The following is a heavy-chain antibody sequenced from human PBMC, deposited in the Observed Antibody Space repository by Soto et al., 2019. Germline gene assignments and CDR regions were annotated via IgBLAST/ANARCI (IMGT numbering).Heavy chain of an antibody. J-gene: IGHJ5*02. CDR1: AYSFTTYH. Sequence: ASVKVSCKASAYSFTTYHIHWVRRAPGQGLEWMGLINPDAGATNYAQRFQGRLRLTRDTSTSTVYMELRSLRFDDTAVYYCARGDIVLVPASEGNWFDPWGQGTLVTVSS. V-gene: IGHV1-46*01. CDR3: ARGDIVLVPASEGNWFDP. D-gene: IGHD2-2*01. CDR2: INPDAGAT.